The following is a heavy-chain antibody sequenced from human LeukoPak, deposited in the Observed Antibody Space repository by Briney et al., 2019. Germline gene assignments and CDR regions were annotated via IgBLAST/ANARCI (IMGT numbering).Heavy chain of an antibody. Sequence: PGGSLRLSCVASGFTFSSYAMHWVRQAPGKGLEWVAYIRYDGSNKNYAESVKGRFSVSRDDSKNTVYLQMNSLRPEDTAVYHCAKGFVFHGSGSPGNWFDPWGQGTLVVVSS. CDR3: AKGFVFHGSGSPGNWFDP. CDR2: IRYDGSNK. D-gene: IGHD3-10*01. CDR1: GFTFSSYA. V-gene: IGHV3-30*02. J-gene: IGHJ5*02.